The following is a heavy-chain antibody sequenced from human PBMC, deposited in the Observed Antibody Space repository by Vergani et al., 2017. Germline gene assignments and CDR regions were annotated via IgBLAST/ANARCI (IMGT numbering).Heavy chain of an antibody. D-gene: IGHD2-8*01. J-gene: IGHJ4*02. CDR1: GGSISSGSYY. Sequence: QVQLQESGPGLVKPSQTLALTCTVSGGSISSGSYYWSWIRQPAGKGLEWIGRIYTSGSTNYNPSLKSRVTMSVDTSKNQFSLKLSSVTAADTAVYYCAXACTNGVCSYYFDYWGQGTLVTVSS. CDR2: IYTSGST. V-gene: IGHV4-61*02. CDR3: AXACTNGVCSYYFDY.